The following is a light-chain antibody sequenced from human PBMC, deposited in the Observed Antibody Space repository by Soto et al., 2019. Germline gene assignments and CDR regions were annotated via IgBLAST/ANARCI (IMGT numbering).Light chain of an antibody. J-gene: IGKJ4*02. CDR2: SSA. V-gene: IGKV3-15*01. Sequence: MTQYPYSLSVSPGESLTLSCRHSQDVXRRYSGGDRQKPGKAPRLLXVSSASMATGSPVRLSGSGSVTEFTLTISSLQSEYFSVYYSQHYKNRVRTFGGGAKVDIK. CDR1: QDVXRRY. CDR3: QHYKNRVRT.